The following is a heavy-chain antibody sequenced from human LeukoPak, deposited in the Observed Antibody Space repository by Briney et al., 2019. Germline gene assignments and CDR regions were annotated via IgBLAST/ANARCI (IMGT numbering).Heavy chain of an antibody. J-gene: IGHJ5*02. V-gene: IGHV1-18*01. CDR1: GYTFSSYG. D-gene: IGHD6-13*01. CDR3: ARGKAASISNWFDP. Sequence: GASVKVSCKASGYTFSSYGISRVRQAPGQGLGWMGWISAYNGNTNYAQKLQGRVAMTTDTPTSTAYMELRSLTSDDTAVYYCARGKAASISNWFDPWGQGTLVTVSS. CDR2: ISAYNGNT.